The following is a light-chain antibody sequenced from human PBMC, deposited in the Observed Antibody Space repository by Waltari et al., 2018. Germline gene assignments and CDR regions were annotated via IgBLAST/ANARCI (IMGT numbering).Light chain of an antibody. CDR2: AAS. J-gene: IGKJ1*01. CDR3: QQRSNWPWT. CDR1: QGISNY. Sequence: DIQMTQSPSSLSASVGDRVTITCRASQGISNYLAWYQQKPGKVPKLLIYAASNRATGIPARFSGSGSGTDFTLTISSLEPEDFAVYYCQQRSNWPWTFGQGTKVEIK. V-gene: IGKV1-27*01.